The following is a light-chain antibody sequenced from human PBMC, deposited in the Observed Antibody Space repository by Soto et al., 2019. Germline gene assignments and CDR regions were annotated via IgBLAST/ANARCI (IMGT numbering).Light chain of an antibody. CDR2: GAS. CDR1: QSVSSSY. J-gene: IGKJ1*01. V-gene: IGKV3-20*01. Sequence: EIVLTHSPGTLSLSPWERATLSCGASQSVSSSYLAWYQQKPGQAPRLLIYGASSRATGIPDRFNGSGSGTDFTLTISRLEPEDFAVYYCQQFGSSLGTFGQGTKVDIK. CDR3: QQFGSSLGT.